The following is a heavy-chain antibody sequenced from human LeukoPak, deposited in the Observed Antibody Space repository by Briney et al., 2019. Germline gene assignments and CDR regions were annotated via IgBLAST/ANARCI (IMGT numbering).Heavy chain of an antibody. J-gene: IGHJ6*02. Sequence: ASVSLSCAASGGTFSNYAISWVRQALGQGLEWVVRIIPILGVANYAQTFQGGFTIPADNSTSTAYMELSSLRSEDTAAYYSARDPVGGVLYGMDVWGQGTTVTVSS. CDR1: GGTFSNYA. CDR2: IIPILGVA. CDR3: ARDPVGGVLYGMDV. D-gene: IGHD3-16*01. V-gene: IGHV1-69*04.